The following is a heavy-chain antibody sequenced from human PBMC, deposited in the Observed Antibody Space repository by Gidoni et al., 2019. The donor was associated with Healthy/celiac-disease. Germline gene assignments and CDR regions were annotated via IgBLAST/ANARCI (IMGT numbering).Heavy chain of an antibody. CDR3: AKALIGSRWAFDI. V-gene: IGHV3-23*01. CDR1: AFPFSSYA. J-gene: IGHJ3*02. D-gene: IGHD1-26*01. Sequence: EVQLLASGGGLVQPGGSLSLSCAASAFPFSSYAMSWVRQAPGKGLEWVSAISGSGGSTYYADSVKGRFTISRDNSKNTLYLQMNSLRAEDTAVYYCAKALIGSRWAFDIWGQGTMVTVSS. CDR2: ISGSGGST.